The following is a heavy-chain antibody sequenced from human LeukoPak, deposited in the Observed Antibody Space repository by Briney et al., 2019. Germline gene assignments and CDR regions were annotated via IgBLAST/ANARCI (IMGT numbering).Heavy chain of an antibody. CDR1: VYTFTGYY. J-gene: IGHJ3*02. V-gene: IGHV1-2*06. CDR2: INPNSGGT. Sequence: ASVKVSCKSSVYTFTGYYMHWVRQAPGQGLEWMGRINPNSGGTNYAQKFQSRVTISVDTSKNQFSLKLSSVTAADTAVYYCARDLDDYEARNGVDAFDIWGQGTMVTVSS. CDR3: ARDLDDYEARNGVDAFDI. D-gene: IGHD2-8*01.